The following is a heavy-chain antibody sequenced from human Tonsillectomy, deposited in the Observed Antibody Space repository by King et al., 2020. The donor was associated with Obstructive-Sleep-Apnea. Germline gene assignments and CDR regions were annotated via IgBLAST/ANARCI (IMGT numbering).Heavy chain of an antibody. J-gene: IGHJ5*02. CDR1: GASIRSDGYY. V-gene: IGHV4-30-4*01. D-gene: IGHD3-10*01. CDR3: TRDLEFDNWFDP. CDR2: IYYSGRS. Sequence: PLQESGPGLVKPSQTLSLTCTVSGASIRSDGYYWHWIRQPPGKGLEWIGSIYYSGRSHSNPSLKSRVLMSIDTSKNQFSLKLKSVTVDDTAVYYCTRDLEFDNWFDPWGQGTRVIVSS.